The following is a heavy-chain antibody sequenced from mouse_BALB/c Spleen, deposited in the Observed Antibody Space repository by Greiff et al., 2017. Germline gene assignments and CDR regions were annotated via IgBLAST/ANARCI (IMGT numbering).Heavy chain of an antibody. CDR2: INPNNGGT. V-gene: IGHV1-18*01. D-gene: IGHD2-1*01. J-gene: IGHJ2*01. CDR3: ARRGNYVYFDY. CDR1: GYTFTDYN. Sequence: VQLQQSGPELVKPGASVKMSCKASGYTFTDYNMDWVKQSHGKSLEWIGDINPNNGGTIYNQKFKGKATLTVDKSSSTAYMELRSLTSEDTAVYYCARRGNYVYFDYWGQGTTLTVSS.